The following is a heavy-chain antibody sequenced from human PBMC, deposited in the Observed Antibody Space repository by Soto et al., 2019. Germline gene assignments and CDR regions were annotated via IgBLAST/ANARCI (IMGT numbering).Heavy chain of an antibody. CDR2: ISGSDGST. D-gene: IGHD6-13*01. V-gene: IGHV3-23*01. CDR3: ARRSSSSYFDY. Sequence: GGSLRLSCAASGFTFSSYAMNWVRQAPGKGLEWVSVISGSDGSTYYADSVKGRFTISRDNSKNTLNLQMNSLRAEDTAVYYCARRSSSSYFDYWGQGTLVTVSS. CDR1: GFTFSSYA. J-gene: IGHJ4*02.